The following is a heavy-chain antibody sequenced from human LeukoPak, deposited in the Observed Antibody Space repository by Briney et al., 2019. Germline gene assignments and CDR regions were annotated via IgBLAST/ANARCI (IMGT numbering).Heavy chain of an antibody. CDR3: ASADYDFWSGYQIDY. D-gene: IGHD3-3*01. CDR2: IYTSGST. Sequence: SETLSLTCTVSGGSISSGSYYWSWIRQPAGKGLEWIGRIYTSGSTNYNPSLKSRVTISVDTSKNQFSLKLSSVTAADTAVYYCASADYDFWSGYQIDYWGQGTLVTVSS. V-gene: IGHV4-61*02. CDR1: GGSISSGSYY. J-gene: IGHJ4*02.